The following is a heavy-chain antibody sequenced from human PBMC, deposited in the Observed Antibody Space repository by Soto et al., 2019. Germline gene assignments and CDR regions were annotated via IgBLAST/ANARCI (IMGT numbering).Heavy chain of an antibody. J-gene: IGHJ4*02. CDR2: ISPSGTT. CDR3: ARAPKVSGSAQTRPDF. V-gene: IGHV4-34*01. CDR1: SGSLSGYY. D-gene: IGHD6-6*01. Sequence: SATLSLTCSLYSGSLSGYYWRWIRQPPGKGLEWIGEISPSGTTNYSPSLKSRVSISVDTSKNQFSLNLTSLTAADTAVYYCARAPKVSGSAQTRPDFWGQGSLVT.